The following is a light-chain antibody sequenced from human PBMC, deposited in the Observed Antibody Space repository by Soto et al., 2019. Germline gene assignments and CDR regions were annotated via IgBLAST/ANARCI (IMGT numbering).Light chain of an antibody. CDR1: SSDVGGYNY. V-gene: IGLV2-8*01. Sequence: QSVLTQPPSASGSPVQSVTISCTGTSSDVGGYNYVSWYQQHPGKVPKLMVYEVNKRPSGVPDRFSGSKSGNTASLTVSGLQAEDEADYYCTSYAGGNNVFGTGTKVTVL. J-gene: IGLJ1*01. CDR3: TSYAGGNNV. CDR2: EVN.